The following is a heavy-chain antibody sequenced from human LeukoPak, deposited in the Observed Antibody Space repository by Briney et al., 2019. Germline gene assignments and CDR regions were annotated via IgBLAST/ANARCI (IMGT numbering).Heavy chain of an antibody. J-gene: IGHJ6*03. CDR1: GGSFSGYY. V-gene: IGHV4-34*01. D-gene: IGHD5-12*01. CDR3: ARSRYVTYYYYYYMDV. Sequence: SETLSLTCAVYGGSFSGYYWSWIRQPPGKGLEWIGETNHSGSTNYNPSLKSRVTISVDTSKNQFSLKLSSVTAADTAVYYCARSRYVTYYYYYYMDVWGKGTTVTVSS. CDR2: TNHSGST.